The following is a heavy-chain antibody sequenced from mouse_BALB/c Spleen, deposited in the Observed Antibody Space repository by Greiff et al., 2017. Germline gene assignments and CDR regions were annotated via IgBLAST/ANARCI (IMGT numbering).Heavy chain of an antibody. CDR3: ARDGDYGNSDWYFDV. D-gene: IGHD2-1*01. CDR1: GFSLTSYG. CDR2: IWAGGST. V-gene: IGHV2-9*02. J-gene: IGHJ1*01. Sequence: VKLMESGPGLVAPSQSLSITCTVSGFSLTSYGVHWVRQPPGKGLEWLGVIWAGGSTNYNSALMSRLSISKDNSKSQVFLKMNSLQTDDTAMYYCARDGDYGNSDWYFDVWGAGTTVTVSS.